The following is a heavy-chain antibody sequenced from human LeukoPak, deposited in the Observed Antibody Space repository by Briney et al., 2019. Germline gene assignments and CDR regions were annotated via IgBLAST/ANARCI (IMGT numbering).Heavy chain of an antibody. CDR1: GGSISSYY. D-gene: IGHD1-26*01. CDR2: IYYSGST. CDR3: ARLVGATTIDY. Sequence: PSETLSLTCTVSGGSISSYYWSWIRQPPGKGLEWIGYIYYSGSTNYNPSLKSRVTISVDTSKNQFSLKLSSVTAADTAVYYCARLVGATTIDYWGQGTLVTVSS. V-gene: IGHV4-59*08. J-gene: IGHJ4*02.